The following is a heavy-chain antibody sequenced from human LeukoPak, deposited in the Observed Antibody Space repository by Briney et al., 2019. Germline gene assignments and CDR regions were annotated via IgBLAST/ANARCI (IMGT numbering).Heavy chain of an antibody. Sequence: GGSLRLSCAASGFTFSRYPMSWVRQALGKGLEWVSAISGSGGSTYYADSVKGRFTISRDNAKNSLYLQMNSLRAEDTALYYCAKDIWSSCSAFDYWGQGTLVTVSS. CDR1: GFTFSRYP. CDR3: AKDIWSSCSAFDY. J-gene: IGHJ4*02. V-gene: IGHV3-23*01. CDR2: ISGSGGST. D-gene: IGHD6-13*01.